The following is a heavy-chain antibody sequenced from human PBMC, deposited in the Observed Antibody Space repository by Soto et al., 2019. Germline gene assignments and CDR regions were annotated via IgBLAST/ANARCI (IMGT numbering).Heavy chain of an antibody. J-gene: IGHJ4*02. CDR1: GGTFSSYA. D-gene: IGHD5-18*01. CDR3: AKDGYTHGQPDY. V-gene: IGHV1-69*13. CDR2: IIPIFGTA. Sequence: SVKVSCKASGGTFSSYAISWVRQAPGQGLEWMGGIIPIFGTANYAQKFQGRVTITADESTSTAYMELNSLRAEDTAVYYCAKDGYTHGQPDYWGQGTLVTVSS.